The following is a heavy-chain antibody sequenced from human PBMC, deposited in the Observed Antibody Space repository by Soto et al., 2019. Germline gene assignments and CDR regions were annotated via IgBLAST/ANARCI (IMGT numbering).Heavy chain of an antibody. Sequence: SVKVSCKASGGTFSSYAISWVRQAPGQGLEWMGGIIPIFGTANYAQKFQGRVTITADESTSTAYMELSSLRSEDTAVYYCARYSGYDYKGGYYYGMDVWGQGTTVTVSS. CDR1: GGTFSSYA. CDR3: ARYSGYDYKGGYYYGMDV. J-gene: IGHJ6*02. CDR2: IIPIFGTA. V-gene: IGHV1-69*13. D-gene: IGHD5-12*01.